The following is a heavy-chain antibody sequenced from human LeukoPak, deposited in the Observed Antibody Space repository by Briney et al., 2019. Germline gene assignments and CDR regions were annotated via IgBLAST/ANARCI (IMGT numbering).Heavy chain of an antibody. D-gene: IGHD2-2*02. Sequence: GGSLRLSCAASGFTFSSYSMNWVRQAPGNGLEWVSSISSSSYIYYADSVKGRFTISRDNAKNTLYLQMNSLRAEDTAVYYCAKLVVPDAIYWFDPWGQGTLVTVSS. V-gene: IGHV3-21*04. CDR3: AKLVVPDAIYWFDP. J-gene: IGHJ5*02. CDR2: ISSSSYI. CDR1: GFTFSSYS.